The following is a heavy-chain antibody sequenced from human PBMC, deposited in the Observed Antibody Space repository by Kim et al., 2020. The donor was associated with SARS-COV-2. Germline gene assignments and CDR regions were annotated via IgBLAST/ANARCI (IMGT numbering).Heavy chain of an antibody. CDR2: ISDSGGTT. J-gene: IGHJ4*02. V-gene: IGHV3-23*01. D-gene: IGHD3-10*01. Sequence: GGSLRLSCATSGFTFTNYAMSWVRQAPGKGLEWVSCISDSGGTTYYADSVKGRFTISRDNSKNTLYLQMNSLRADDTAVYYCAKGFYGSGSPDYWGQGTLVTVSS. CDR1: GFTFTNYA. CDR3: AKGFYGSGSPDY.